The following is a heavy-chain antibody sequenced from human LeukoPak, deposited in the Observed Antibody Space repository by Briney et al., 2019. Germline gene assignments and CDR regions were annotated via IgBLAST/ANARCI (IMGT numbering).Heavy chain of an antibody. CDR2: INHSGST. CDR3: ARDHGRGSSSFYSWGSGTYYFDY. V-gene: IGHV4-34*01. D-gene: IGHD6-6*01. Sequence: PSETLSLTCAVYGGSLSGYYWSWIRQPPGKGLEWIGEINHSGSTNYNPSLKSRVTISVDTSKNQFSLKLSSVTAADTTVYYCARDHGRGSSSFYSWGSGTYYFDYWGQGTLVTVSS. CDR1: GGSLSGYY. J-gene: IGHJ4*02.